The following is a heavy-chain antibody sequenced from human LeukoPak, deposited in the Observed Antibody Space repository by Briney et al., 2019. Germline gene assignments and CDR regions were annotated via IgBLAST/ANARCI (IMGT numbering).Heavy chain of an antibody. V-gene: IGHV3-74*01. Sequence: GGPLTLFCAVSGLPFSDHCILWVRRATGKGGVCLSHFNSGGSTINYAGSVKGRFTISRDDAKNTLYLQMNDLRAEDTAVYYCARDGTIVATIDYYYYYMDVWGKGTTVTVSS. CDR3: ARDGTIVATIDYYYYYMDV. J-gene: IGHJ6*03. CDR1: GLPFSDHC. D-gene: IGHD5-12*01. CDR2: FNSGGSTI.